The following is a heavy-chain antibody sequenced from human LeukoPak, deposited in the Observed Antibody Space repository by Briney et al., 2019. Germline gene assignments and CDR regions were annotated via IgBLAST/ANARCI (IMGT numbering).Heavy chain of an antibody. V-gene: IGHV3-33*06. CDR3: AKGAIAAAGTDEIDY. D-gene: IGHD6-13*01. J-gene: IGHJ4*02. CDR1: GFTFSSYG. Sequence: GGSLRLSCAASGFTFSSYGMHWVRQAPGKGLEWVTVIWYDGSNKYYADSVKGRFTISRDNSKNTLYLQMNSLRAEDTAVYYCAKGAIAAAGTDEIDYWGQGTLVTVSS. CDR2: IWYDGSNK.